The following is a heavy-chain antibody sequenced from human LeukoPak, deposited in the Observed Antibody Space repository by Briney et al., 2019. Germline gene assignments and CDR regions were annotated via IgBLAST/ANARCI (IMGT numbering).Heavy chain of an antibody. CDR2: ISAHSGNT. D-gene: IGHD6-13*01. CDR1: GYTFTSYG. Sequence: ASVKVSCKASGYTFTSYGISWVRQAPGQGLEWMGWISAHSGNTNYAQKLQGRVTMTTDTSTSTAYMELRSLRSDDTAVYYCARDSSIAAAGLPFDYWGQGTLVTVSS. J-gene: IGHJ4*02. CDR3: ARDSSIAAAGLPFDY. V-gene: IGHV1-18*01.